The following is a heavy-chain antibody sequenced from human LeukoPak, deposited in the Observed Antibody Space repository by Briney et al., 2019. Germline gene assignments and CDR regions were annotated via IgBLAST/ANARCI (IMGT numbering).Heavy chain of an antibody. Sequence: PSETLSLTCTVSGGSISSSGYYWSWIRQPPGKGLEWIGEINHSGSTNYNPSLKSRVTISVDTSKNQFSLKLSSVTAADTAVYYCASTEYGSGSYILSEGWFDPWGQGTLVTVSS. CDR3: ASTEYGSGSYILSEGWFDP. V-gene: IGHV4-39*07. CDR1: GGSISSSGYY. CDR2: INHSGST. J-gene: IGHJ5*02. D-gene: IGHD3-10*01.